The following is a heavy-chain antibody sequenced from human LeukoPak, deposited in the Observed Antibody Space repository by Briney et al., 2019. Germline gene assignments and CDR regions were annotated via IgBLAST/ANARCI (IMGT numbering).Heavy chain of an antibody. V-gene: IGHV3-7*01. D-gene: IGHD6-13*01. Sequence: GGSLRLSCAASGFTFSSYWMSWVRQAPGKGLEWVANIKQDGSEKYYMDSVKGRFTISRDNAKNSLYLQMNSLRAEDTAVYYCAGDSGAAGFSFDYWGQGALVTVSS. CDR2: IKQDGSEK. CDR3: AGDSGAAGFSFDY. CDR1: GFTFSSYW. J-gene: IGHJ4*02.